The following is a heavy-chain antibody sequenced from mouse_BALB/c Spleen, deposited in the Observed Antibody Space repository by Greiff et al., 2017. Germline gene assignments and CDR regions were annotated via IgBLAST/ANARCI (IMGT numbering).Heavy chain of an antibody. CDR1: GFAFSSYD. Sequence: EVKVEESGGGLVKPGGSLKLSCAASGFAFSSYDMSWVRQTPEKRLEWVAYISSGGGSTYYPDTVKGRFTISRDNAKNTLYLQMSSLKSEDTAMYYCARQGYGNGYAMDYWGQGTSVTVSS. J-gene: IGHJ4*01. V-gene: IGHV5-12-1*01. CDR3: ARQGYGNGYAMDY. CDR2: ISSGGGST. D-gene: IGHD2-10*02.